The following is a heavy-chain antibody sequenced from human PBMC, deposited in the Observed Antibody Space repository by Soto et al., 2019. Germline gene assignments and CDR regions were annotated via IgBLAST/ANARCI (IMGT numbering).Heavy chain of an antibody. CDR1: GYSIRSGYY. J-gene: IGHJ4*02. V-gene: IGHV4-38-2*01. Sequence: SETLSLTCAVSGYSIRSGYYWGWIRQPPGKGLEWIGSIYHSGSTYYNPSLKSRVTISVDTPKNQFSLKLSSVTAADTAVYYCARPTYGYNYFDYWGQGTLVTVSS. D-gene: IGHD4-17*01. CDR3: ARPTYGYNYFDY. CDR2: IYHSGST.